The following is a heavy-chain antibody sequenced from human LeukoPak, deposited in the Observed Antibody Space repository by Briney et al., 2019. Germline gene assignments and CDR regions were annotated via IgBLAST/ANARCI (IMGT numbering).Heavy chain of an antibody. J-gene: IGHJ6*02. CDR1: GYTFTAYY. CDR2: IIPILGIA. CDR3: ARGVTTVTTDYYYYGMDV. D-gene: IGHD4-17*01. V-gene: IGHV1-69*02. Sequence: ASAKVSCKASGYTFTAYYMHWVRQAPGQGLEWMGRIIPILGIANYAQKFQGRVTITADKSTSTAYMELSSLRSEDTAVYYCARGVTTVTTDYYYYGMDVWGQGTTVTVSS.